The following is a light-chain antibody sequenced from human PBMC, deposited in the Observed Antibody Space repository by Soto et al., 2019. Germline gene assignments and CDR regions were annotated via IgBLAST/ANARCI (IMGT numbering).Light chain of an antibody. J-gene: IGKJ3*01. CDR2: DAS. CDR3: QQRSNWPPEFT. V-gene: IGKV3-11*01. CDR1: QSVSSH. Sequence: EIVLTQSPATLSLSLGERATLSCRASQSVSSHLTWYQQKPGQAPRLLIYDASNRATGIPDRFSGSRSGTDFTLTISSLEPEDFAVYYCQQRSNWPPEFTFGPGTKVDIK.